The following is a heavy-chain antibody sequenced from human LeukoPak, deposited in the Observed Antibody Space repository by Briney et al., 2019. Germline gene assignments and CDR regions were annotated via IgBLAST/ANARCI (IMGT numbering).Heavy chain of an antibody. J-gene: IGHJ4*02. CDR3: AGGIDSSGTYSGWGFHLRY. V-gene: IGHV3-9*01. D-gene: IGHD2-15*01. CDR2: IRWDRGTV. CDR1: GFNVDDYA. Sequence: GGSLTLSCAVSGFNVDDYAIHWVRQPPGKGLEWVSGIRWDRGTVGYTGSVKGRFTMSRDSAKNSVYLQMNSLRPEDTALYYCAGGIDSSGTYSGWGFHLRYWGQGTQVTVSS.